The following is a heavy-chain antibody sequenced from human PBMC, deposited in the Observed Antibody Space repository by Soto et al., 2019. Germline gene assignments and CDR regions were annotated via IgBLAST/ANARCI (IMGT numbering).Heavy chain of an antibody. CDR2: IYPSGSDT. J-gene: IGHJ4*02. CDR3: ARRVGSSWRYFDS. Sequence: GESLKISCKASGYSFSSYWIGWVRQLPGKGLEWMGIIYPSGSDTRYSPSFRGQVIISADRSISTAYLQWSSLKASDTGTYYCARRVGSSWRYFDSWGQGTLVTVSS. V-gene: IGHV5-51*01. CDR1: GYSFSSYW. D-gene: IGHD6-13*01.